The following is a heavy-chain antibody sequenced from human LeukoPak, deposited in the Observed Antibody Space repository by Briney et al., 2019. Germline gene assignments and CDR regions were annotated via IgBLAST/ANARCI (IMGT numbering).Heavy chain of an antibody. V-gene: IGHV4-39*07. Sequence: SETLSLTCSVSGVSINSRYYDWWGWIRQPPGKGLEWIGSISSNGNTYYKPSLRTRVTISLDTSKNQFSLKLSSVTAADTAVYYCARRHYDSPPSYWGQGTLVTVSS. CDR3: ARRHYDSPPSY. CDR1: GVSINSRYYD. D-gene: IGHD3-3*01. J-gene: IGHJ4*02. CDR2: ISSNGNT.